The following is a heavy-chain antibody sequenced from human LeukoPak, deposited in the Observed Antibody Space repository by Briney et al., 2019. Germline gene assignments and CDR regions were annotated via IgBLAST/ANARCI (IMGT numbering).Heavy chain of an antibody. CDR1: GYTFTSYY. J-gene: IGHJ3*02. D-gene: IGHD3-22*01. CDR2: INPSGGST. V-gene: IGHV1-46*01. CDR3: ARGGDSYCDSSGYADAFDI. Sequence: ASVKVSCKASGYTFTSYYMHWVRQAPGQGLEWMGIINPSGGSTSYAQKFQGRVTMTRDTSTSTVYMELSSLRSEDTAVYYCARGGDSYCDSSGYADAFDIWGQGTMVTVSS.